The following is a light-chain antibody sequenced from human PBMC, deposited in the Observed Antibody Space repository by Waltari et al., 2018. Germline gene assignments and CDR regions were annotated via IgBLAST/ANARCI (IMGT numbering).Light chain of an antibody. Sequence: SFELTQPPSLSVSPGQTARITCSGDALSKQYAHWHQQRPGLAPVLVIYKDSERPSGIPERFYGSSSGTTVTLTISGGQAEDEADYYCQSADSSGSVVFGGGTKLTVL. CDR1: ALSKQY. J-gene: IGLJ2*01. CDR2: KDS. V-gene: IGLV3-25*03. CDR3: QSADSSGSVV.